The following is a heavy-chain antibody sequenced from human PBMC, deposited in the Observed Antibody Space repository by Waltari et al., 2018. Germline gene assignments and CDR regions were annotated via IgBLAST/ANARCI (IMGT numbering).Heavy chain of an antibody. CDR3: AKEFGGRASRYAAFFDS. D-gene: IGHD1-26*01. V-gene: IGHV3-30*18. J-gene: IGHJ4*02. CDR2: VSYEGSLK. CDR1: GFTFGAHG. Sequence: QVHLVESGGGVVQPGRALTLSCTASGFTFGAHGMHGVRQAPGKGLEWVAVVSYEGSLKYYADSVRGRFTIARDNFRNTLYLQMNSLRPEDTAVYYCAKEFGGRASRYAAFFDSWGQGTLVTVSS.